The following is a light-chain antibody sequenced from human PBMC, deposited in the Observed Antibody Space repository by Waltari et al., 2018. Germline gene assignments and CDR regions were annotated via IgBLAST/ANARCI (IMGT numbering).Light chain of an antibody. Sequence: QSALTQPPSASGSPGQSVTISCTGTSSDVGGFNYVSWYQQHPGKAPKLIIFEVTKRPSGVPDRFSGSKSGNTASLTVSGLQSEDEADYYCSSYGGNNNILFGGWTKLSVL. J-gene: IGLJ2*01. CDR2: EVT. V-gene: IGLV2-8*01. CDR1: SSDVGGFNY. CDR3: SSYGGNNNIL.